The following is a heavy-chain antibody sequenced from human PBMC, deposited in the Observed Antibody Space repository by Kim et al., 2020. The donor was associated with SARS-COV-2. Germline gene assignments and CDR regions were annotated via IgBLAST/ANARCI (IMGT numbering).Heavy chain of an antibody. D-gene: IGHD2-15*01. J-gene: IGHJ6*02. CDR2: ISWNSGSI. CDR3: AKASGYFSESGMDV. V-gene: IGHV3-9*01. Sequence: SLRLSCAASGFTFDDYAMHWVRQAPGKGLEWVSGISWNSGSIGYADSVKGRFTISRDNAKNSLYLQMNSLRAEDTALYYCAKASGYFSESGMDVWGQG. CDR1: GFTFDDYA.